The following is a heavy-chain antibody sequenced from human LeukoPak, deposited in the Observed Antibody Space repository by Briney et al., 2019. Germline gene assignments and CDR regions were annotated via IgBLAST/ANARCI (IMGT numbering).Heavy chain of an antibody. D-gene: IGHD2-2*01. Sequence: ASVKVSCKASGGTFSSYTISWVRQAPGQGLEWMGRIIPILGIANYAQKFQGRVTITADKSTSTAYMELSSLRSEDTAAYYCARSIVVVPDYYYYYMDVWGKGATVTVSS. J-gene: IGHJ6*03. CDR2: IIPILGIA. CDR1: GGTFSSYT. V-gene: IGHV1-69*02. CDR3: ARSIVVVPDYYYYYMDV.